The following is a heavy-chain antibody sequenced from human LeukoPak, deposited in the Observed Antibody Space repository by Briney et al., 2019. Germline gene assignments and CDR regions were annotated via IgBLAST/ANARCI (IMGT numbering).Heavy chain of an antibody. J-gene: IGHJ5*02. CDR3: ARVPAHDSRKFDP. V-gene: IGHV1-46*01. Sequence: ASVKVSCKASGYTFSNYGISWVRQAPGQGLEWMGIINPSGGSTSYAQKFQGRVTMTRDMSTSTVYMELSSLRSEDTAVYYCARVPAHDSRKFDPWGQGTLVTVSS. CDR2: INPSGGST. D-gene: IGHD3-22*01. CDR1: GYTFSNYG.